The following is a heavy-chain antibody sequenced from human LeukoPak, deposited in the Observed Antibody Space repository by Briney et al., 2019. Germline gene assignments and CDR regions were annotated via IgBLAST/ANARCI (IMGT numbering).Heavy chain of an antibody. CDR2: MNPNRNNT. V-gene: IGHV1-8*01. CDR3: ERGDRGYYYFYGMDV. J-gene: IGHJ6*02. Sequence: ASVKVSCKASGYTFTSYDINWVRQTTGQGLEWMGWMNPNRNNTGYARKFQGRVSITRYTSKSTAYMELSRLTSEDTAVYYCERGDRGYYYFYGMDVWGQGTTVTVSS. CDR1: GYTFTSYD.